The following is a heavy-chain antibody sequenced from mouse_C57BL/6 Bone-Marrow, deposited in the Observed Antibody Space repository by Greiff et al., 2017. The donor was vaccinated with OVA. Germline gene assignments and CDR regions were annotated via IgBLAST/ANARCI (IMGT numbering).Heavy chain of an antibody. V-gene: IGHV14-2*01. D-gene: IGHD1-1*01. Sequence: VQLQQPGAELVKPGASVKLSCTASGYNFNDYYMHWVKQRTEQGLEWIGRIDPEDGETKYAPKFQGKATITADTSSTTAYLQLSSLTSEAAAVYCCARGDGCSAQFAYWGQGTLVTVSA. J-gene: IGHJ3*01. CDR2: IDPEDGET. CDR3: ARGDGCSAQFAY. CDR1: GYNFNDYY.